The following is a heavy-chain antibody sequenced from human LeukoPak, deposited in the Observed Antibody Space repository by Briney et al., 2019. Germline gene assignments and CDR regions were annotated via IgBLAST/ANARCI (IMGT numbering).Heavy chain of an antibody. CDR3: ARQLVFVVVPAAIWIDP. D-gene: IGHD2-2*01. CDR2: IYYSGST. J-gene: IGHJ5*02. Sequence: PSETLSLTCTVSGGSISSSSYYWGWIRQPPGKGLEWIGSIYYSGSTYYNPSLKSRVTISVDTSKNQFSLKLSSVTAADTAVYYCARQLVFVVVPAAIWIDPWGQGTLVTVSS. CDR1: GGSISSSSYY. V-gene: IGHV4-39*01.